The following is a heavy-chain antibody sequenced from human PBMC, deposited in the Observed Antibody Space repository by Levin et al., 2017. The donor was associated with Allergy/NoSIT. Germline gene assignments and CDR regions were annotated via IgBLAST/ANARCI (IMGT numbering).Heavy chain of an antibody. Sequence: PSETLSLTCTVSGDFVNTYHWSWIRQTAGEGLEWIGRIQTSGTTYYNPSLKSRVTMSIDKSKRQISLMLTSVTAADTAVYYCARTQHVSSPEGFFYGMDVWGQGTAVSVSS. V-gene: IGHV4-4*07. CDR1: GDFVNTYH. CDR2: IQTSGTT. D-gene: IGHD6-13*01. J-gene: IGHJ6*02. CDR3: ARTQHVSSPEGFFYGMDV.